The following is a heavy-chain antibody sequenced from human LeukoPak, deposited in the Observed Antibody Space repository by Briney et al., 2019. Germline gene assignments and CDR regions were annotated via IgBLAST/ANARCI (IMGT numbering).Heavy chain of an antibody. J-gene: IGHJ4*02. CDR1: GFTFSDYW. CDR3: ARDMITFGGHDY. V-gene: IGHV3-7*01. Sequence: GGSLRLSCAASGFTFSDYWMTWVRQAPGKGLEWVANIKQDGSQKYYVDSVKGRFTISRDNAKNSLYLQMNSLRAEDTAVYYCARDMITFGGHDYWGQGTLVTVSS. D-gene: IGHD3-16*01. CDR2: IKQDGSQK.